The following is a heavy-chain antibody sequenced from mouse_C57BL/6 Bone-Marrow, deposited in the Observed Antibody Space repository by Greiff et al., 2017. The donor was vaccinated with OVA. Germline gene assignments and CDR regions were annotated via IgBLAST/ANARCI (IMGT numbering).Heavy chain of an antibody. CDR2: INPSSGYT. J-gene: IGHJ2*01. Sequence: QVQLQQSGPELVKPGASVKISCKASGYAFSSSWMNWVKQRPGQGLEWIGYINPSSGYTKYNQKFKDKATLTADKSSSTAYMQLSSLTYEDSAVYYCARRGERFIYYYGSSYYFDYWGQGTTLTVSS. CDR3: ARRGERFIYYYGSSYYFDY. CDR1: GYAFSSSW. V-gene: IGHV1-7*01. D-gene: IGHD1-1*01.